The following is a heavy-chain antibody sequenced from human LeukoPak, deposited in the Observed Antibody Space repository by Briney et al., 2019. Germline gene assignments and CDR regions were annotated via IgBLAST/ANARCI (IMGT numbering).Heavy chain of an antibody. CDR2: ITYDGYYK. D-gene: IGHD2-15*01. Sequence: PGTSLRLSCAASGFTFTNYGMHWVRQAPGKGLEWVALITYDGYYKYYSDSVKGRFTISSDTSKNTLYLQMNSLRDEDTAVFYCASWSVVVATKYFQHWGQGTLVTVSS. J-gene: IGHJ1*01. CDR3: ASWSVVVATKYFQH. CDR1: GFTFTNYG. V-gene: IGHV3-30*03.